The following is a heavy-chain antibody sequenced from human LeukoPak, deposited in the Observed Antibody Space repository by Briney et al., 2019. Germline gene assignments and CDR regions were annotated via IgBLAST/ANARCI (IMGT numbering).Heavy chain of an antibody. CDR3: AKETRKGSIFGVDSDY. V-gene: IGHV3-23*01. Sequence: QPGGSLRLSCAASGFTFSSYAMSWVRQAPGKGLEWVSAISGSGGSTYYADSVKGRFTISRDNSKNTLYLQMNSLRAEGTAVYYCAKETRKGSIFGVDSDYWGQGTLVTVSS. CDR1: GFTFSSYA. D-gene: IGHD3-3*01. CDR2: ISGSGGST. J-gene: IGHJ4*02.